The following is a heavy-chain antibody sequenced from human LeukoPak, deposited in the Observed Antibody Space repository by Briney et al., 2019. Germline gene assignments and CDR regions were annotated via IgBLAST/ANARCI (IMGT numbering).Heavy chain of an antibody. CDR1: GVTFNSYG. CDR2: ISGSGGST. D-gene: IGHD6-19*01. J-gene: IGHJ4*02. CDR3: AKDSLVAGTRSYFDY. V-gene: IGHV3-23*01. Sequence: GGSLRLSCAASGVTFNSYGMHWVRQAPGKGLEWVSAISGSGGSTYYADSVKGRFTISRDNSKNTLYLQMNSLRAEDTAVYYCAKDSLVAGTRSYFDYWGQGTLVTVSS.